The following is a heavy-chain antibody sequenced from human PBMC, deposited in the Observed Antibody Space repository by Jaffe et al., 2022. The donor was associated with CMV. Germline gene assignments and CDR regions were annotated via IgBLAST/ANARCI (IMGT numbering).Heavy chain of an antibody. CDR1: GFTFSDYG. Sequence: QVQLVESGGGVVQPGRSLRLSCAASGFTFSDYGMHWVRQGPGKGLEWAAIIWYDGNNKNYADSVKGRFTISRDNSKNTLYLQMNSLRAEDTAVYYCARQNNYDRDPTGFDYWGQGTLVTVSS. J-gene: IGHJ4*02. V-gene: IGHV3-33*01. CDR2: IWYDGNNK. CDR3: ARQNNYDRDPTGFDY. D-gene: IGHD3-22*01.